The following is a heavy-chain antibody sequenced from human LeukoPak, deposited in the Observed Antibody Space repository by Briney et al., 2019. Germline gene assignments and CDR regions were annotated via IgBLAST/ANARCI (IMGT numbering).Heavy chain of an antibody. J-gene: IGHJ5*02. CDR3: ARRGDSSGYYYWFDP. CDR2: IYYSGST. V-gene: IGHV4-59*08. CDR1: GGSISSYY. D-gene: IGHD3-22*01. Sequence: SETLSLTCTVSGGSISSYYWSWLRQPPGKGLEWIGYIYYSGSTNYNPSLKSRVTISVDTSKNQFSLKLSSVTAADTAVYYCARRGDSSGYYYWFDPWGQGTLVTVSS.